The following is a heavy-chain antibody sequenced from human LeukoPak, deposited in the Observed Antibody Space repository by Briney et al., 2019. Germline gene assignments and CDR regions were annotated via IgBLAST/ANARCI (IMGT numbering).Heavy chain of an antibody. V-gene: IGHV3-9*01. D-gene: IGHD6-13*01. J-gene: IGHJ4*02. CDR2: ISWNSGSI. CDR1: GFTFDDYA. Sequence: PGGSLRLSCAASGFTFDDYAMHWVRRAPGKGLEWVSGISWNSGSIGYADSVKGRFTISRDNAKNSLYLQMNSLRAEDTALYYCAKVYGSWYSFDYWGQGTLVTVSS. CDR3: AKVYGSWYSFDY.